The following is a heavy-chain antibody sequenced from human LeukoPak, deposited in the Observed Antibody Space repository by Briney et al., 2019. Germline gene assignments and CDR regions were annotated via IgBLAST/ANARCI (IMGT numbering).Heavy chain of an antibody. CDR3: ARGFIGFGNLLPPFDY. CDR2: INPNSGGT. J-gene: IGHJ4*02. V-gene: IGHV1-2*02. Sequence: ASVKVSCKASGYTFTGYYMHWVRQAPGQGLEWMGWINPNSGGTNYAQKFQGRVTITRDTSISTAYMELSRLRSDDTAVYYLARGFIGFGNLLPPFDYWGQGPRFPVS. CDR1: GYTFTGYY. D-gene: IGHD3-10*01.